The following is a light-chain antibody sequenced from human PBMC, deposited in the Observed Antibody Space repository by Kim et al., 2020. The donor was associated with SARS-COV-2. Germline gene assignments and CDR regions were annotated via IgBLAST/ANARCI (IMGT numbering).Light chain of an antibody. CDR2: DSS. J-gene: IGKJ4*01. V-gene: IGKV3-15*01. CDR1: QNVGSY. Sequence: EIVMTQSPATLSVSLGERATLSCRASQNVGSYLSWFQQKPGQPPRLLIRDSSGRATGVAARFSGSGSGTEFTLTISGLQSDDFAVYYCQQYEDWPLPFGGGTTGDIK. CDR3: QQYEDWPLP.